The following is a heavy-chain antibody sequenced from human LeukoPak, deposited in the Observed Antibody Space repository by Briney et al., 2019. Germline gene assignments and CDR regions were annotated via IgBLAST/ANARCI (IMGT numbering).Heavy chain of an antibody. D-gene: IGHD3-22*01. CDR2: IKQDGSEK. CDR1: GFTFSSYW. CDR3: ARDVRGYYDSSGYYYHGD. J-gene: IGHJ4*02. Sequence: GGSLRLPCAASGFTFSSYWMSWVRQAPGKGLEWVANIKQDGSEKYYVDSVKGRFTISRDNAKNSLYLQMNSLRAEDTAVYYCARDVRGYYDSSGYYYHGDWGQGTLVTVSS. V-gene: IGHV3-7*03.